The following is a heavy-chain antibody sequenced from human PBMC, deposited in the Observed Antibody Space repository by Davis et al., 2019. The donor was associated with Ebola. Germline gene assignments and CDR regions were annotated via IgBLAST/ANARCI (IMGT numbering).Heavy chain of an antibody. V-gene: IGHV4-39*01. D-gene: IGHD3-3*01. J-gene: IGHJ6*02. CDR1: GGSISSSSYY. CDR2: IYYSGST. Sequence: PSETLSLTCTVSGGSISSSSYYWGWIRQPPGKGLEWIGSIYYSGSTYYNPSLKSRVTISVDTSKNQFSLKLSSVTAADTAVYYCATYRGDDFWSGLYGMDVWGQGTTVTVSS. CDR3: ATYRGDDFWSGLYGMDV.